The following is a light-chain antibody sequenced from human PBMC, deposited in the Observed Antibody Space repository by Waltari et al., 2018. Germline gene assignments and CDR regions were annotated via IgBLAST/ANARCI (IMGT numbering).Light chain of an antibody. Sequence: QSALTQPRSVSGSPGQSVTLSCTVTRIDVGACAYVSWYQQRPGKAPHLIIYDVTEPPSGVPGRFSGSKSDNKASLTISGLQADDEADYYCCSYAGRYTNYVFGSGTKVTVL. J-gene: IGLJ1*01. CDR2: DVT. CDR3: CSYAGRYTNYV. CDR1: RIDVGACAY. V-gene: IGLV2-11*01.